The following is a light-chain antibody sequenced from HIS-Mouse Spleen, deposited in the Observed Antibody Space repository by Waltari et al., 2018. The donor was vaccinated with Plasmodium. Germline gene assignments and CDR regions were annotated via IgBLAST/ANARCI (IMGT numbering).Light chain of an antibody. J-gene: IGLJ1*01. Sequence: QSALTQPRSVSGSPGQSVTISCTGTSSDVGGYNYVSWYQQHPGKAPKPMIYDVSKRPSGVPVRVSGSKSGNTASLTISWLQAEDEADYYCCSYAGSYTYVFGTGTKVTVL. CDR1: SSDVGGYNY. CDR2: DVS. CDR3: CSYAGSYTYV. V-gene: IGLV2-11*01.